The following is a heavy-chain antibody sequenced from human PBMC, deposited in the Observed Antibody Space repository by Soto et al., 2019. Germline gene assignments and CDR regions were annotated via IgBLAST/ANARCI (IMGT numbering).Heavy chain of an antibody. CDR2: TYLRSKWYN. D-gene: IGHD2-15*01. J-gene: IGHJ3*01. CDR1: GDSVSTNSAT. CDR3: ARAAVAFDAFDL. V-gene: IGHV6-1*01. Sequence: WLTLSLPCVISGDSVSTNSATGNWIRQSPARGLEWLGRTYLRSKWYNEYAVSVKSRIAIRPDTSKHLFSLQLSSVTPEDTAVYFCARAAVAFDAFDLWGQGTVVTVSS.